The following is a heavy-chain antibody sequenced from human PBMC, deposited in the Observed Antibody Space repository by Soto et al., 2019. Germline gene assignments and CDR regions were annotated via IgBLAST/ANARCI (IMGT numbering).Heavy chain of an antibody. Sequence: QVQLVQSGAEVKKPGSSVSVSCQASGDSFNSYAFDWVRQAPGQGLEWMVGIIPVFGTTNYAQKFHGRVTITADELTNTVHMALSSLRSVDTAVYYCASHYVTDTLFFSMDVWGQGTTVTVSS. CDR2: IIPVFGTT. CDR3: ASHYVTDTLFFSMDV. CDR1: GDSFNSYA. V-gene: IGHV1-69*01. D-gene: IGHD3-16*01. J-gene: IGHJ6*02.